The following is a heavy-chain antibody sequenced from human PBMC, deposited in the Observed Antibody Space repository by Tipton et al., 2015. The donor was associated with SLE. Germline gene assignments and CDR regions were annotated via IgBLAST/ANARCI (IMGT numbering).Heavy chain of an antibody. CDR2: IYHSGST. D-gene: IGHD5-12*01. V-gene: IGHV4-38-2*01. CDR1: GFTFSDYY. CDR3: ARATSGYDYAFDI. Sequence: LRLSCAASGFTFSDYYMSWIRQAPGKGLEWIGSIYHSGSTYYNPSLKSRVTISVDTSKNQFSLKLSSVTAADTAVYYCARATSGYDYAFDIWGQGTMVTVSS. J-gene: IGHJ3*02.